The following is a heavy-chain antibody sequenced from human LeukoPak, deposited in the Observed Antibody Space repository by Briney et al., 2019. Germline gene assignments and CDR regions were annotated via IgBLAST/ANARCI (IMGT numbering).Heavy chain of an antibody. D-gene: IGHD3-10*01. J-gene: IGHJ5*02. Sequence: PGGSLRLSCAASGFIVSSNYMGWVRQAPGKGLEWVSVIYSAGSTYYADSVKGRFTISRDNSKNTLYLQMNSLRGEDTGVYYCARDGAVGRPIDPWGQGTLVTVSS. V-gene: IGHV3-66*01. CDR2: IYSAGST. CDR1: GFIVSSNY. CDR3: ARDGAVGRPIDP.